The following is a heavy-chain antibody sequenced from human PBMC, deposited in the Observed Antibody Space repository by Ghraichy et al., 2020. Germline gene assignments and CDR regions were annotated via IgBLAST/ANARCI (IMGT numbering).Heavy chain of an antibody. CDR3: AKAWGCGSGGACPSYNWFDP. CDR2: IGGKGGPT. D-gene: IGHD2-15*01. J-gene: IGHJ5*02. V-gene: IGHV3-23*01. Sequence: GGSLRLSCAGSGFTFSNYAMSWVRQAPGKGLEWVSTIGGKGGPTYYADSVKGRFTISRDHSKNTLYLQMNSLRVEDTAVYYCAKAWGCGSGGACPSYNWFDPWGQGTLVTVAS. CDR1: GFTFSNYA.